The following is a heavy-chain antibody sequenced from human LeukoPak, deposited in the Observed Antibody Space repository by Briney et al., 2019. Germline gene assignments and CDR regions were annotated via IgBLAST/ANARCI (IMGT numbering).Heavy chain of an antibody. CDR2: IYHSGST. J-gene: IGHJ6*02. Sequence: SETLSLTCAVSGGSISSGGYSWSWIRQPPGKGLEWIGYIYHSGSTYYNPSLKSRVTISVDRSKNQFSLKLSSVTAADTAVYYCARQRLGYCSGGSCYAPYGMDVWGQGTTVTVS. CDR1: GGSISSGGYS. CDR3: ARQRLGYCSGGSCYAPYGMDV. V-gene: IGHV4-30-2*01. D-gene: IGHD2-15*01.